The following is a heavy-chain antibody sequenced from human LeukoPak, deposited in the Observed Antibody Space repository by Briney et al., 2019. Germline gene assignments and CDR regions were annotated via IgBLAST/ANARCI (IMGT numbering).Heavy chain of an antibody. CDR3: ARVGGIQLWAHFDY. Sequence: GGSLRLSCAASGFTFSSYSMNWVRQAPGKGLEWVSSISSSSSSYIYYADSVKGRFTISRDNAKNSLYLQMNSLRAEDTAVYYCARVGGIQLWAHFDYWGQGTLVTVSS. J-gene: IGHJ4*02. D-gene: IGHD5-18*01. CDR2: ISSSSSSYI. CDR1: GFTFSSYS. V-gene: IGHV3-21*01.